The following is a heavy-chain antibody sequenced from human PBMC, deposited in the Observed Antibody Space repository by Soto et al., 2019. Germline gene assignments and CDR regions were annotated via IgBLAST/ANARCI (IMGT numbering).Heavy chain of an antibody. J-gene: IGHJ4*02. Sequence: GGSLRLSCAASRFTFTFYAMSWVRQAPGKGLQWVSGITGSGDITYYADSVKDRFTISRDNSKNTLYLQMNSLRAEDTAVYYCAKEEDSGGYKGFSFDFWGQGALVTVSS. CDR1: RFTFTFYA. V-gene: IGHV3-23*01. CDR2: ITGSGDIT. D-gene: IGHD3-22*01. CDR3: AKEEDSGGYKGFSFDF.